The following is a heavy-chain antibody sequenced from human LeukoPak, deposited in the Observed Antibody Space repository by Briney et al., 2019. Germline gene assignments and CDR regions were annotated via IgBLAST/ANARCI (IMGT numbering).Heavy chain of an antibody. D-gene: IGHD6-6*01. Sequence: SETLSLTCTISGGSISTYYWNWIRQPPGKGLEWIGYIYHSGSTNYNPSLQSRVTISVDTSKNQFSLNLNSVTAADTAVYYCARGGAARLHFQNWGQGTLVTVSS. CDR1: GGSISTYY. V-gene: IGHV4-59*01. CDR2: IYHSGST. J-gene: IGHJ1*01. CDR3: ARGGAARLHFQN.